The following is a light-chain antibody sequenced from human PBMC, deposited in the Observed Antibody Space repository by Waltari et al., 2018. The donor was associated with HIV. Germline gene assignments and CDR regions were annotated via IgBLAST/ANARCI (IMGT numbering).Light chain of an antibody. CDR1: QSLLYRSNNKNY. CDR3: QQYYSLPWT. J-gene: IGKJ1*01. CDR2: QAS. V-gene: IGKV4-1*01. Sequence: DIVMTQSPDSLPLSLGEKATIRCKSSQSLLYRSNNKNYLDWYRQRPGHPPELIIYQASTRESGVPDRFSGSGSGTDFILTITSLQADDVATYFCQQYYSLPWTFGQGTKVEIK.